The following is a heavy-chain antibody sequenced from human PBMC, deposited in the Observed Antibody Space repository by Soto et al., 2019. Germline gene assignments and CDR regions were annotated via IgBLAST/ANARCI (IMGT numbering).Heavy chain of an antibody. V-gene: IGHV1-69*06. Sequence: QVQLVQSGADVKKPGSSVKVSCQASGVTFSSETLGWVRQAPGQGLEWVGGIIPLFGTASYAQKFQGRVTITADTSTNIAYMELRSLRSEDTAVYYCNRGSEYDFWSGYLWGQGTLVSVSS. CDR2: IIPLFGTA. J-gene: IGHJ4*02. D-gene: IGHD3-3*01. CDR1: GVTFSSET. CDR3: NRGSEYDFWSGYL.